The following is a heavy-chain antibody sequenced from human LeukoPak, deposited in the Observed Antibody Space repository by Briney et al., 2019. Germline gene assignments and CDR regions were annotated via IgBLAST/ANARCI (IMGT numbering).Heavy chain of an antibody. Sequence: PSETLSLTCTVSGDSISRSTYYWSWIRQPPGKGLEWIGYIYHSGSTYYNPSLKSRVTISVDRSKNQFSLKLSSVTAADTAVYYCARVVDQAAFDIWGQGTMVTVSS. V-gene: IGHV4-61*05. CDR3: ARVVDQAAFDI. CDR1: GDSISRSTYY. J-gene: IGHJ3*02. CDR2: IYHSGST.